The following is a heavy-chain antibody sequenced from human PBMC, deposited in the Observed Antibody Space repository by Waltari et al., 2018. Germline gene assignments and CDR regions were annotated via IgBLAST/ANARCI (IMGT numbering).Heavy chain of an antibody. D-gene: IGHD1-26*01. V-gene: IGHV3-13*01. J-gene: IGHJ4*02. CDR3: ARDRGGSYDY. Sequence: EVQLVESGGGLVQRGGSLRLSCAASGFALSYYGMFWVRQVTGKGLEWVSAIGTAGETHYPDSVKGRFTISRDNANNSLYLHMNSLRAGDTAVYYCARDRGGSYDYWGQGTLVTVSS. CDR2: IGTAGET. CDR1: GFALSYYG.